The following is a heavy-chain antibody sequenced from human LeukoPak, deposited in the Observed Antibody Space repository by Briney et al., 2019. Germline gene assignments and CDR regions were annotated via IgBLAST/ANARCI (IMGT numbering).Heavy chain of an antibody. D-gene: IGHD6-19*01. J-gene: IGHJ4*02. Sequence: PAGSLRLSCAASGFTFSSFSMNWVRQPPRKGMEWVSYISISSSTIYYANSVKGRFTLSRDNAKKSLYMQMNSLRAQDTAVEYCARFGGSGWFFDYWGQGTLVTVCS. CDR1: GFTFSSFS. CDR2: ISISSSTI. CDR3: ARFGGSGWFFDY. V-gene: IGHV3-48*01.